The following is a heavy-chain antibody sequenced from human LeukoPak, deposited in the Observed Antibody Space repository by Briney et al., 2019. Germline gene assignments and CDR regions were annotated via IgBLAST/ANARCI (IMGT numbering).Heavy chain of an antibody. D-gene: IGHD3-9*01. CDR1: GFTFSNYW. CDR2: IKHDGGDK. J-gene: IGHJ4*02. Sequence: GGSLRLSCAASGFTFSNYWMSWVRQAPGKGLEWVANIKHDGGDKHYVDSVKGRFTIARDSAKNSLNLQMHSLRAEDTAVYYCARGGNYDILTGYIFDYWGQGTLSPSPQ. V-gene: IGHV3-7*03. CDR3: ARGGNYDILTGYIFDY.